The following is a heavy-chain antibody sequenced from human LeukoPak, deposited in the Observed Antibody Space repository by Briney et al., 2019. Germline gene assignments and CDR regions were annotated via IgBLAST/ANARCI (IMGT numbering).Heavy chain of an antibody. V-gene: IGHV1-2*02. CDR1: GYTFTGYY. D-gene: IGHD2-2*02. Sequence: EASVTVSCKASGYTFTGYYMHWVRQAPGQGLEWMGWINPNSGGTNYAQKFQGRVTMTRDTSISTAYMELSRLRSDDTAVYYCASTHGYCSSTSCYKLWGQGTLVTVSS. CDR2: INPNSGGT. CDR3: ASTHGYCSSTSCYKL. J-gene: IGHJ4*02.